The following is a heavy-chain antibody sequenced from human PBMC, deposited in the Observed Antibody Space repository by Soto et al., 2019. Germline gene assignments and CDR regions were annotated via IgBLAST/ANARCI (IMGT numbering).Heavy chain of an antibody. Sequence: SETLSLTCVVSGDSFRDYYWSWIRQSPGVGLEWIGEINPSGRTEYNPSLRGRVTLSVDTSKNQFSLTLSTMSAADMAVYYCARPRNRWCECWGQGTLVIVSS. D-gene: IGHD2-21*01. J-gene: IGHJ1*01. CDR3: ARPRNRWCEC. CDR1: GDSFRDYY. CDR2: INPSGRT. V-gene: IGHV4-34*01.